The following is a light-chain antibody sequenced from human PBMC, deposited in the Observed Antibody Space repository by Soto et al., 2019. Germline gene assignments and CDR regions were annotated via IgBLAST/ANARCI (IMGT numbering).Light chain of an antibody. Sequence: QSVLTQPPSVSGAPGQRVTISCTVSSSNIGAGYAVHWYQQLPGTPPKLLIYGNSNRPSGVPDRFSGSKSGTAASLAITWLQAEDEADYYCQSYDSSLSGSVFGGGTKLTVL. V-gene: IGLV1-40*01. J-gene: IGLJ3*02. CDR3: QSYDSSLSGSV. CDR1: SSNIGAGYA. CDR2: GNS.